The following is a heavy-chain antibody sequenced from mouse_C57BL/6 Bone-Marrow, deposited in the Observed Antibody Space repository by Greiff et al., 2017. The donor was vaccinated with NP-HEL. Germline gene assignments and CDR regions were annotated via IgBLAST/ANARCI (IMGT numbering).Heavy chain of an antibody. Sequence: DVQLQESGTVLARPGASVKMSCKTSGYTFTSYWMHWVKQRPGQGLEWIGAIYPGNSDTSYNQKFKGKAKLTAVTSASTAYMELSSLTNEDSAVYYCTRSGNIPFAYWGQGTLVTVSA. CDR3: TRSGNIPFAY. CDR2: IYPGNSDT. V-gene: IGHV1-5*01. J-gene: IGHJ3*01. CDR1: GYTFTSYW. D-gene: IGHD1-3*01.